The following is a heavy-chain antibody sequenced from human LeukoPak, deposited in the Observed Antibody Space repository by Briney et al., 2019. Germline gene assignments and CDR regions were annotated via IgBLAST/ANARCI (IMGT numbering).Heavy chain of an antibody. CDR1: GGSLRNYY. CDR3: ARDGFYYYGVDV. J-gene: IGHJ6*02. D-gene: IGHD5-12*01. V-gene: IGHV4-59*01. Sequence: SETLSFTCIVSGGSLRNYYWNWIRQTPGKGLEWIGYIYDSVSTNYNPSLKSRVTISVDTSKNQVSLKLSSVTAADTAVYYCARDGFYYYGVDVWGQGTTVTVSS. CDR2: IYDSVST.